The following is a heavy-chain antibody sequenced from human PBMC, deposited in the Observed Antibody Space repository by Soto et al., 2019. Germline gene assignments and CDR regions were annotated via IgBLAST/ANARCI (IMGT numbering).Heavy chain of an antibody. J-gene: IGHJ5*02. CDR1: GGSVSTRRYY. CDR2: VYYSGST. D-gene: IGHD1-26*01. CDR3: ARVGYSANQGIDP. V-gene: IGHV4-39*02. Sequence: QLQLQESGPGLVKPSETLSLTCTVSGGSVSTRRYYWGWIRQPPGMGLEWVGNVYYSGSTYSNPSLKRRVTTSVDRSKNQFSLKLSSVTAADTALYYCARVGYSANQGIDPWGQGTLVTVSS.